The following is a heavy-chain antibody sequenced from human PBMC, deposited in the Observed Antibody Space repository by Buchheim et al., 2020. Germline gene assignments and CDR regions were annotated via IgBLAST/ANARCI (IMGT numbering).Heavy chain of an antibody. Sequence: QVQLVESGGGVVQPGRSLRLSCAASGFTFSSYGMHWVRQAPGKGLEWVAVISYDGSNKYYADSVKGRFTISRNNSKNTLYLQMNSLRAEDTAVYYCAKANPGDRDLFDYWGQGTL. CDR1: GFTFSSYG. CDR3: AKANPGDRDLFDY. D-gene: IGHD5-24*01. J-gene: IGHJ4*02. V-gene: IGHV3-30*18. CDR2: ISYDGSNK.